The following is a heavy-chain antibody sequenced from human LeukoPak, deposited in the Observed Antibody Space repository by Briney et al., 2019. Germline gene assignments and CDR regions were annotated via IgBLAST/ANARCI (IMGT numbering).Heavy chain of an antibody. V-gene: IGHV1-2*02. D-gene: IGHD2-15*01. CDR3: ARDGTFDI. Sequence: ASVKVSCKASGYTFTGQYMHWVRQAPGQGLEWMGWINPNSGATDYVQKFQGRVALTRDTSISTVYMELNSLRYDDTAVYYCARDGTFDIWGQGTMVTVSS. CDR2: INPNSGAT. CDR1: GYTFTGQY. J-gene: IGHJ3*02.